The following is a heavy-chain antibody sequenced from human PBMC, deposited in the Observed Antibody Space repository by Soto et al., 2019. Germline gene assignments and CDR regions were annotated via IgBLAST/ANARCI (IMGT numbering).Heavy chain of an antibody. CDR1: GGTFNSFS. V-gene: IGHV1-69*10. CDR3: TRWGRHTADWFHP. CDR2: IIPMSGRP. J-gene: IGHJ5*02. D-gene: IGHD3-16*02. Sequence: QVQLVQSGAEVKTPGSSVRVSCKASGGTFNSFSIDWVRQAPGQGFEWMGGIIPMSGRPNYAQRFQGRVTFGAHKFTNTILVEVISLTHEDTAVYYCTRWGRHTADWFHPWGQGTLVTVSS.